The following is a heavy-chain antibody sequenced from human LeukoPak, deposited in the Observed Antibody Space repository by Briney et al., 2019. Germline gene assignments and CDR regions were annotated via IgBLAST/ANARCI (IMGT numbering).Heavy chain of an antibody. CDR3: ARLAIRYFDWNAWYFDS. CDR1: GGSVSSTSYY. Sequence: SETLSLTCTVSGGSVSSTSYYWGWIRQPPGKGLEWIGCIYYSGSTHYNSSLKSRLTISVDTSKNQFSLKLSSVTAADTAVYYCARLAIRYFDWNAWYFDSWGQGTLVTVSS. CDR2: IYYSGST. D-gene: IGHD3-9*01. V-gene: IGHV4-39*01. J-gene: IGHJ4*02.